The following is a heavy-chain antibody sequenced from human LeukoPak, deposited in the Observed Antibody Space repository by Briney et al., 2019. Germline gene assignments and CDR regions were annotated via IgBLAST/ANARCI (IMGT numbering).Heavy chain of an antibody. V-gene: IGHV4-34*01. J-gene: IGHJ6*02. CDR3: ARDRITMVRGVISPKQYYYYGMDV. Sequence: SETLSLNCAVYVGSFSGYYWSWLRQPPGKGLKWIGEINHSGSTNYNPSLKSRVTISVDTCKNQFYLKLSSVTAADTAVYYCARDRITMVRGVISPKQYYYYGMDVWGQGTTVTVSS. CDR1: VGSFSGYY. D-gene: IGHD3-10*01. CDR2: INHSGST.